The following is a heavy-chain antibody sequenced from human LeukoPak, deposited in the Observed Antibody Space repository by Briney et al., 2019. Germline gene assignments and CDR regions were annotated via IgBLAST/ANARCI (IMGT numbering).Heavy chain of an antibody. J-gene: IGHJ4*02. Sequence: ALSLSCAASGFTFDDYAMLWLRPAPGQGREWGSLINWDGGGTYYADSVKGRFTMYRYTSKNTLYLQMNSLRTEDTALYYCAKAYSSNGLDSWGQGTLVTVSS. V-gene: IGHV3-43*01. CDR2: INWDGGGT. D-gene: IGHD6-13*01. CDR1: GFTFDDYA. CDR3: AKAYSSNGLDS.